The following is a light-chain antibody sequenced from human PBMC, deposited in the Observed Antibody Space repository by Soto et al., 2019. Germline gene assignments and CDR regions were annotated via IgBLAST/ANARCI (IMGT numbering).Light chain of an antibody. J-gene: IGLJ1*01. Sequence: QSVLTQPASVSGSPGQSITISCTGTSSDVGAYNYVSWYQQHPGKAPKLMIYDVSNRPSGISDRFSVSKSGNTASLTISNLQADDEADYHCSSYTNSGTYVFGTGTKDTVL. V-gene: IGLV2-14*01. CDR1: SSDVGAYNY. CDR2: DVS. CDR3: SSYTNSGTYV.